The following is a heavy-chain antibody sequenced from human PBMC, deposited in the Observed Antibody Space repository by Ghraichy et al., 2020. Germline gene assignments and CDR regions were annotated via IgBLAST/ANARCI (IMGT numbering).Heavy chain of an antibody. CDR1: GFTFSNYA. Sequence: GGSLRLSCAASGFTFSNYAMNWVRQAPGKGLEWVSMISGSGGSTHYADSVKGRFTISRDNSKNTLYLQMNSLRAEDTAVYYCACRFSEVLYGLDVWGQGTTVTVSS. CDR3: ACRFSEVLYGLDV. V-gene: IGHV3-23*01. CDR2: ISGSGGST. J-gene: IGHJ6*02. D-gene: IGHD2/OR15-2a*01.